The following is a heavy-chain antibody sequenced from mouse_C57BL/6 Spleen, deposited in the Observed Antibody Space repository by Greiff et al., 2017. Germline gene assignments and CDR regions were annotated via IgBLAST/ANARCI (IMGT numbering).Heavy chain of an antibody. J-gene: IGHJ3*01. V-gene: IGHV1-64*01. CDR3: AVYSNYVAWFAY. Sequence: VQLQQPGAELVKPGASVKLSCKASGYTFTSYWMHWVKQRPGQGLEWIGMIPPNSGSTNYNEKFKSKATLTVDKSSSTAYMQLSSLTSEDSAVYFCAVYSNYVAWFAYWGQGTLVTVSA. CDR1: GYTFTSYW. CDR2: IPPNSGST. D-gene: IGHD2-5*01.